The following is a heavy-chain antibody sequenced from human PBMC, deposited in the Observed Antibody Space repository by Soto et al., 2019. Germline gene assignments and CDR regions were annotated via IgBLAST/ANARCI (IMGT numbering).Heavy chain of an antibody. Sequence: GGSLRLSCAASGFTVSSNYMSWVRQAPGKGLEWVSVIYSGGSTYYADSVKGRFTISRDNSKNTLYLQMNSLRAEDTAVYYCALVSGGSLMGAFDIWGQGTMVTVSS. CDR2: IYSGGST. CDR3: ALVSGGSLMGAFDI. CDR1: GFTVSSNY. V-gene: IGHV3-66*01. J-gene: IGHJ3*02. D-gene: IGHD2-15*01.